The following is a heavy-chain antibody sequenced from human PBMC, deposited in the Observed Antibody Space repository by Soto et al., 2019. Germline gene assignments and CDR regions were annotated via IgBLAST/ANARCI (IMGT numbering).Heavy chain of an antibody. J-gene: IGHJ6*02. Sequence: QVQLVQSGAEVRKPGSSVKVSCRASGGTFSDFTVTWVRQAPGQGREWMGGIIPMLEATKYAQTFQDRVTFTADESTSTGFMELSSLRSEDTAVYFCATSYCGNECQPNRAFYCFSWDVWGQGNTVTVSS. CDR3: ATSYCGNECQPNRAFYCFSWDV. CDR2: IIPMLEAT. V-gene: IGHV1-69*01. D-gene: IGHD2-21*01. CDR1: GGTFSDFT.